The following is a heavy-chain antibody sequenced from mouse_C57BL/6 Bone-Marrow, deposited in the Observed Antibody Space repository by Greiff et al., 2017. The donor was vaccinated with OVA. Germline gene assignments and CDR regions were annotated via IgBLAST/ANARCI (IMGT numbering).Heavy chain of an antibody. V-gene: IGHV5-9-1*02. CDR1: GFTFSSYA. Sequence: EVHLVESGEGLVKPGGSLKLSCAASGFTFSSYAMSWVRQTPEKRLEWVAYISSGGDYIYYADTVKGRFTISRDNASNTLYLQMSRLKSEDTAMYYFTRGGGYPYYDMDYWGQGTSVTVSS. CDR2: ISSGGDYI. J-gene: IGHJ4*01. CDR3: TRGGGYPYYDMDY. D-gene: IGHD2-2*01.